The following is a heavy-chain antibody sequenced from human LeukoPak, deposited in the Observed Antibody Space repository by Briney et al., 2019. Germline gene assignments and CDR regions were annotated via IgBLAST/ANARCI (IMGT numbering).Heavy chain of an antibody. D-gene: IGHD2-15*01. CDR2: ILFDGSNK. J-gene: IGHJ1*01. CDR3: ASYTPGPQYFQH. CDR1: GSIFSNYG. V-gene: IGHV3-30*03. Sequence: GGSLRLSRAASGSIFSNYGVRWARQAPGKGRECVAVILFDGSNKYYADSVKGRFTIFRDNSKNTLYLQMNSLRAEDTALYYCASYTPGPQYFQHWGQGTLVTVS.